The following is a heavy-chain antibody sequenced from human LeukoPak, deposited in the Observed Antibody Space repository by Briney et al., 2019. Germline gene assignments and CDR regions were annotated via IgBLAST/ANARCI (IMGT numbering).Heavy chain of an antibody. J-gene: IGHJ4*02. CDR2: ISDDGSSK. Sequence: GRSLRLSCAASGFTFRNHAIHWVRQAPGKGLEWVAVISDDGSSKYYADSVKGRFIISRDNSKNTLYLQMNSLRAEETAVYFCPRGHSGSYWLIDYWGQGTLVIVSS. D-gene: IGHD1-26*01. V-gene: IGHV3-30-3*01. CDR3: PRGHSGSYWLIDY. CDR1: GFTFRNHA.